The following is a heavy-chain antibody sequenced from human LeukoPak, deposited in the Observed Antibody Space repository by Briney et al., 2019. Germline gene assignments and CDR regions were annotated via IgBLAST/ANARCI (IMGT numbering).Heavy chain of an antibody. Sequence: GGSLRLSCAASGFTFYDFGMSWVRHAPGKGLGWISGVDWKGGSTSYADSVKGRFTISSDNAKNSLYLQMNSLRAEDTAFYYCARDADIVVVPGSRGFDPWGQGTLVTVSS. J-gene: IGHJ5*02. CDR3: ARDADIVVVPGSRGFDP. CDR1: GFTFYDFG. CDR2: VDWKGGST. V-gene: IGHV3-20*04. D-gene: IGHD2-2*01.